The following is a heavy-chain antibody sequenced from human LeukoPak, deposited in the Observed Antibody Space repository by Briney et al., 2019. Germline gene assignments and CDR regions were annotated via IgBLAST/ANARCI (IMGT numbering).Heavy chain of an antibody. D-gene: IGHD3-22*01. CDR3: AKDDYYDSSDMFDY. J-gene: IGHJ4*02. Sequence: GGSLRLSCAASGFTFSSYGMHWVRQAPGKGLEWVAVISYDGSNKYYADSVKDRFTISRDNSKNTLYLQMNSLRAEDTAVYYCAKDDYYDSSDMFDYWGQGTLVTVSS. CDR2: ISYDGSNK. V-gene: IGHV3-30*18. CDR1: GFTFSSYG.